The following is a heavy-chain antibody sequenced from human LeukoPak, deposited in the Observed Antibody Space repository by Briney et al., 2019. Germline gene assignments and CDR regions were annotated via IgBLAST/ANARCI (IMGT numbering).Heavy chain of an antibody. CDR1: GYTFTGYY. CDR3: ARVGTAYSGSYLSAFDI. Sequence: GASVKVSCKASGYTFTGYYMHWVRQAPGQGLEWMGWINPNSGGTNYAQKFQGRVTMTRDTSISTAYMELSRLRSEDTAVYYCARVGTAYSGSYLSAFDIWGQGTMVTVSS. D-gene: IGHD1-26*01. CDR2: INPNSGGT. V-gene: IGHV1-2*02. J-gene: IGHJ3*02.